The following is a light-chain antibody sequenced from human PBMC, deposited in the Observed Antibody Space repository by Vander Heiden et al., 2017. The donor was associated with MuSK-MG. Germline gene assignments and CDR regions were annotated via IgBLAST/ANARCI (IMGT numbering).Light chain of an antibody. J-gene: IGKJ1*01. CDR1: QNVNRY. Sequence: VLLTQSPATLSLSPGETATLSCRASQNVNRYLAWYHVRPGQTPRLLIYATSTRATGIPDRFIGSGSGADYTLSISRLEPEDVGLYYCQQCGLSPWTFGPGTKVEI. CDR3: QQCGLSPWT. CDR2: ATS. V-gene: IGKV3-20*01.